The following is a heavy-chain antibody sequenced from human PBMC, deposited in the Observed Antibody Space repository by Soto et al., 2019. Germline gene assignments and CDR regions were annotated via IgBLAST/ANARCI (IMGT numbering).Heavy chain of an antibody. Sequence: QVQLQESGPGLVKPSETLSLTCTVSGGPFSTYYWSWSRQPPGKGLDWIGYIYCRGLTNYNPTLTSRVTISVATSQIQFSLKLSSLTAANTAVSYCARIPGSGSYLPGFDIRGQGTKLTVAS. V-gene: IGHV4-59*08. J-gene: IGHJ3*02. CDR1: GGPFSTYY. CDR3: ARIPGSGSYLPGFDI. CDR2: IYCRGLT. D-gene: IGHD6-19*01.